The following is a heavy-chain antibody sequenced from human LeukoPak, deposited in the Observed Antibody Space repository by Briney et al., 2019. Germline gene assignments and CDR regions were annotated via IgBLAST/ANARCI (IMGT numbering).Heavy chain of an antibody. CDR1: GFTFSSYA. V-gene: IGHV3-23*01. CDR3: AKDITTIAVAGDEDY. CDR2: ISGSGGST. Sequence: GGSLRLSCAASGFTFSSYAMSWVRQAPGKGLEWVPAISGSGGSTYYADSVKGRFTISRDNSKNTLYLQMNSLRAEDTAAYYCAKDITTIAVAGDEDYWGQGTLVTVSS. D-gene: IGHD3-22*01. J-gene: IGHJ4*02.